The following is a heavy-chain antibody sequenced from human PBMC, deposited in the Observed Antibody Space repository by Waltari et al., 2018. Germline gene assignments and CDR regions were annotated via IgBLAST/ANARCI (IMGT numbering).Heavy chain of an antibody. CDR2: TCPGDYDT. CDR1: GYSFTSYW. V-gene: IGHV5-51*01. Sequence: EVQLVQSGAEVKKPGDSLKISCKGSGYSFTSYWIGWVRQMPGKGLERLGYTCPGDYDTRYSPSLQGPGTVSADKSNSTAYLQWSSLQASDSAMYYCARQGGASYCGGDCYSDYWGQGTLVTVSS. D-gene: IGHD2-21*01. J-gene: IGHJ4*02. CDR3: ARQGGASYCGGDCYSDY.